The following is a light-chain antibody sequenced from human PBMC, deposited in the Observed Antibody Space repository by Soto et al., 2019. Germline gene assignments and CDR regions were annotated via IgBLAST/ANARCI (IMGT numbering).Light chain of an antibody. J-gene: IGKJ1*01. CDR1: QSVSSN. CDR2: GAS. CDR3: QQYNNWQWT. V-gene: IGKV3-15*01. Sequence: EIVMTQSPATLSVAPGERAILFCRASQSVSSNLAWYQQKPGQAPRLLIYGASTRATGIPARFSGSGSGTEFTLTISSLQSEDFAVYYCQQYNNWQWTFGQGTKVDIK.